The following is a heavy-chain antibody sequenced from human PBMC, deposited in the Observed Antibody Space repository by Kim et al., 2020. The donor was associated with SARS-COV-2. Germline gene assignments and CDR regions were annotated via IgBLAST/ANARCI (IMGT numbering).Heavy chain of an antibody. CDR2: ISYDGSNK. J-gene: IGHJ4*02. CDR1: GFTFSSYG. V-gene: IGHV3-30*18. CDR3: AKRVGYGDYGLDY. D-gene: IGHD4-17*01. Sequence: GGSLRLSCAASGFTFSSYGMHWVRQAPGKGLEWVAVISYDGSNKYYADSVKGRFTISRDNSKNTLYLQMNSLRAEDTAVYYCAKRVGYGDYGLDYWGQGTLVTVSS.